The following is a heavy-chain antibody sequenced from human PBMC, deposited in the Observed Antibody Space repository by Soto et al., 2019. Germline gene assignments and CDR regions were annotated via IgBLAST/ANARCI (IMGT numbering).Heavy chain of an antibody. CDR2: IYDSGST. V-gene: IGHV4-59*01. CDR3: ARGRAYCEDHC. CDR1: GGSISSYY. D-gene: IGHD3-16*01. J-gene: IGHJ4*02. Sequence: SETLSLTCTVSGGSISSYYWSWIRQPPGRGLEWIGYIYDSGSTNYNPSLKSGVTISVDTSKNQFSLNLSSVTAADTAVYYGARGRAYCEDHCWGQGTLVTVSS.